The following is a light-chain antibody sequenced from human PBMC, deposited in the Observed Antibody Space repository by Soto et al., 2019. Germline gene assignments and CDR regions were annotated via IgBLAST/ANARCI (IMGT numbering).Light chain of an antibody. Sequence: EIVMMQSAVTLSVSPGETATLSFRASQSVNSKLAWYQQKPGQAPRLLIYGASTRATGIPARFSGSGSGTEFTLTISRLEPEDFAVYYCQQYGSSGTFGQGTKVDIK. CDR1: QSVNSK. CDR3: QQYGSSGT. V-gene: IGKV3-15*01. CDR2: GAS. J-gene: IGKJ1*01.